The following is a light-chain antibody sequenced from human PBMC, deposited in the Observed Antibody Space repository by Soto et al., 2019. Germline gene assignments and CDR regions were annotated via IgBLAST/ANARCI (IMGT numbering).Light chain of an antibody. J-gene: IGLJ1*01. CDR3: SSYTSSSTLYV. V-gene: IGLV2-14*01. CDR1: SSDVGGHDY. CDR2: HVT. Sequence: QSVLTQSASVSGSPGQSITISCTGTSSDVGGHDYVSWYQQHPGKAPTLMIYHVTNRPSGVSSRFSGSKSGNTAFLIISGLQAEDEADYYCSSYTSSSTLYVFGTGTKVTVL.